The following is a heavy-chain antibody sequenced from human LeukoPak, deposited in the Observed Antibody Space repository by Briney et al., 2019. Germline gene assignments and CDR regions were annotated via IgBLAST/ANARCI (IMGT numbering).Heavy chain of an antibody. Sequence: GESLKISCKGFGYSFTTYWLAWVRQLPGKGLEWMGIIYPGDSDTRYSPSFQGQVTFSADKSINTAYLQWSSLKASDTAIYYCARHGIEYTSSSYFDYWGQGTLVTVSS. V-gene: IGHV5-51*01. D-gene: IGHD6-6*01. CDR1: GYSFTTYW. CDR2: IYPGDSDT. J-gene: IGHJ4*02. CDR3: ARHGIEYTSSSYFDY.